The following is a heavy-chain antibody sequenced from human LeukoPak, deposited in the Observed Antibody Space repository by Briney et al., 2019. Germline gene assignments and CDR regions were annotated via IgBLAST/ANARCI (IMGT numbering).Heavy chain of an antibody. J-gene: IGHJ4*02. D-gene: IGHD1-26*01. CDR1: GFTFSSYA. CDR3: AKVVGVVGATRPYYFDY. V-gene: IGHV3-48*02. CDR2: LSTSSNTI. Sequence: GGSLRLSCAASGFTFSSYAMSWVRQAPAKGLEWVSYLSTSSNTIYYADSVKGRFTISRDNAKNSLYLQMNSLRDEDTALYYCAKVVGVVGATRPYYFDYWGRGTLVTVSS.